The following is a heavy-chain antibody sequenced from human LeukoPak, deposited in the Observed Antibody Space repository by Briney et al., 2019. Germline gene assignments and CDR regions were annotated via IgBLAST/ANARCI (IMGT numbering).Heavy chain of an antibody. V-gene: IGHV3-53*01. CDR3: VREWANQRQRRDD. CDR1: GFSVSSNF. Sequence: GGSLRLSCAASGFSVSSNFMSWVRQAPGRGLEWVSVIYPGGTTHYIDSVTGRLTIPRANSNHTVFLQMNSLRGDDTAVYYCVREWANQRQRRDDWGQGTLVTVPS. J-gene: IGHJ4*02. CDR2: IYPGGTT. D-gene: IGHD1-14*01.